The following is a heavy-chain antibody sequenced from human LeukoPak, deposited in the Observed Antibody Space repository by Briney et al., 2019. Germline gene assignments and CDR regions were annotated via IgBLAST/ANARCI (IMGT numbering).Heavy chain of an antibody. CDR2: IYSGGST. CDR3: ARGGSSSLRYYYYYMDV. D-gene: IGHD6-6*01. J-gene: IGHJ6*03. Sequence: PGGSLRLSCAASGFTFSTYSMNWVRQAPGKGLEWVSVIYSGGSTYYADSVKGRFTISRDNSKNTLYLQMNSLRAEDTAVYYCARGGSSSLRYYYYYMDVWGKGTTVTVSS. V-gene: IGHV3-53*01. CDR1: GFTFSTYS.